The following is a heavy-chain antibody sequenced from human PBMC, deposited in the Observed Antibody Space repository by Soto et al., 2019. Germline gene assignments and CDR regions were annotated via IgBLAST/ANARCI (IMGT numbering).Heavy chain of an antibody. CDR3: AALEYYDSSGYYPSDY. J-gene: IGHJ4*02. CDR2: IYYSGST. Sequence: PSETLSLTCTVSGGSISSYYWSWIRQPPGKGLEWIGYIYYSGSTNYNPSLKSRVTISVDTSKNQFSLKLSSVTAADTAVYYCAALEYYDSSGYYPSDYWGQGTLVTVSS. D-gene: IGHD3-22*01. V-gene: IGHV4-59*01. CDR1: GGSISSYY.